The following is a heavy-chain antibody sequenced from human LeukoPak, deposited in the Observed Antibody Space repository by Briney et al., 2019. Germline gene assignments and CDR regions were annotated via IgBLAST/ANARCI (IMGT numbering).Heavy chain of an antibody. CDR2: ILYDGSNE. V-gene: IGHV3-30*04. CDR1: GFTFSSYV. Sequence: GRSLRLSCAASGFTFSSYVMHWVRQAPGKGLEWVAIILYDGSNEYYADSVKGRFTISRDNAKNSLYLEMNSLSADDTALYYCARDGSPEASINYFDTWGQGTPVTVSS. J-gene: IGHJ5*02. CDR3: ARDGSPEASINYFDT. D-gene: IGHD5-24*01.